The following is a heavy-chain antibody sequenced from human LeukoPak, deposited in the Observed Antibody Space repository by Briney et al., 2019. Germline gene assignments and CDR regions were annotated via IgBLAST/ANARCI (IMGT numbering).Heavy chain of an antibody. Sequence: PSETLSLTCTVPGASISSYYWSWIRQPPGKGLEWIGYIYYSGSTNYIPSLKSRVTISVDTSKNQFSLKLSSVTAADTAVYYCAGGNGWYYHWGQGNLVTVSS. CDR2: IYYSGST. V-gene: IGHV4-59*01. D-gene: IGHD6-19*01. J-gene: IGHJ4*02. CDR1: GASISSYY. CDR3: AGGNGWYYH.